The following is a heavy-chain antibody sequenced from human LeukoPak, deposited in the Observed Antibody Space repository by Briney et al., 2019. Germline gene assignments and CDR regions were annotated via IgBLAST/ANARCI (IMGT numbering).Heavy chain of an antibody. D-gene: IGHD4-17*01. CDR3: TRDADGNFDY. J-gene: IGHJ4*02. V-gene: IGHV3-21*05. CDR1: GFTFSPYS. CDR2: TSTGSTLR. Sequence: PGGSLRLSCAASGFTFSPYSMNWVRHVPGKGLEWISYTSTGSTLRHYADSVRGRFTISRDDAENSLYLNMNNLAAEDTAVYYCTRDADGNFDYWGQGTLVTVSS.